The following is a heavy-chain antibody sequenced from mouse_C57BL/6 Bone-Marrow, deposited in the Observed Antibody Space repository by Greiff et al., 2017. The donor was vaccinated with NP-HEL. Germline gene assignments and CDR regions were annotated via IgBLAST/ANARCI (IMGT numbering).Heavy chain of an antibody. CDR3: AKDAMAY. J-gene: IGHJ4*01. CDR1: GYTFTDYE. CDR2: IDPETGGT. V-gene: IGHV1-15*01. Sequence: VQLKQSGAELVRPGASVTVSCKASGYTFTDYEMEWVKQTPVHGLEWIGAIDPETGGTAYNEKFKGKAILTADKSSSTAYMELRSLTSEDSAVYYCAKDAMAYWGQGTLVTVSS.